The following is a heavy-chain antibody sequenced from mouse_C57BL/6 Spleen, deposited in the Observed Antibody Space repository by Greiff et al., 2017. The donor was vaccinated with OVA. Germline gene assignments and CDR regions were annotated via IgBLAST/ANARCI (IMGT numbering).Heavy chain of an antibody. Sequence: QVQLKESGAELVKPGASVKMSCKASGYTFTTYPIEWMKQNHGKSLEWIGNFHPYNDDTKYNEKFKGKATLTVEKSSSTVYLELSRLTSDDSAVYYCARRDYDDGYAMDYWGQGTSVTVSS. CDR1: GYTFTTYP. J-gene: IGHJ4*01. V-gene: IGHV1-47*01. CDR2: FHPYNDDT. CDR3: ARRDYDDGYAMDY. D-gene: IGHD2-4*01.